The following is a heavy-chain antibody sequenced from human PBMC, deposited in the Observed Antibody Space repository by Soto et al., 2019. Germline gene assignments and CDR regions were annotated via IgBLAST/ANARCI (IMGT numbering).Heavy chain of an antibody. Sequence: VQVVESGGGLVQPGGSLRLSCAASGFTFSTYWMHWVRQAPGKGLEWVSRISPDGSIRNYADSVEGRFTISRDNAKNTVYLQIGSLRAEDTAVYYCARSVDYWGQGTLVTVSS. CDR1: GFTFSTYW. V-gene: IGHV3-74*01. CDR2: ISPDGSIR. CDR3: ARSVDY. J-gene: IGHJ4*02.